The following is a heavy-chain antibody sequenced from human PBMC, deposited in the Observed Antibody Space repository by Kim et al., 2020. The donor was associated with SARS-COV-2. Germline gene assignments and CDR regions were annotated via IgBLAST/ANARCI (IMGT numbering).Heavy chain of an antibody. J-gene: IGHJ4*02. CDR3: AKDQVGVSYILDY. D-gene: IGHD1-26*01. CDR1: GFTFSSYG. CDR2: ISNDGSNK. Sequence: GSLRLSCAASGFTFSSYGMHWVRQAPGKGLEWVAVISNDGSNKYYADSVKGRFIISRDNSKNTLYLQMNSLRAEDTAVYYCAKDQVGVSYILDYWGQGTLVTVSS. V-gene: IGHV3-30*18.